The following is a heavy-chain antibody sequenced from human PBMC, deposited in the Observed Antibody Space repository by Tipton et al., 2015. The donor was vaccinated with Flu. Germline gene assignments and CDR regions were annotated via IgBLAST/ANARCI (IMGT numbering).Heavy chain of an antibody. V-gene: IGHV5-51*01. D-gene: IGHD3-9*01. J-gene: IGHJ6*02. CDR1: EYSFSDYW. Sequence: QLVQSGAEVKKPGESLRISCRGSEYSFSDYWIAWVRQMPGKGLEWMGTIYPGDSETRYSHPFQGQVTMSADKSNSTVYLQWISFKASNPATYDCARPSSRDYDVLAGRYFHYGMDLWGQGTTVTVSS. CDR3: ARPSSRDYDVLAGRYFHYGMDL. CDR2: IYPGDSET.